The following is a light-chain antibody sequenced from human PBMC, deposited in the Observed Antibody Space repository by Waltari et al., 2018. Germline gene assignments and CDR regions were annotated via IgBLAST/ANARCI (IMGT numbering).Light chain of an antibody. CDR2: DVS. V-gene: IGKV3-20*01. CDR1: QSIGRS. Sequence: EIVLTQSPGTLSSSPGERATLSCRASQSIGRSLVWYQQKPGQAPRLLIYDVSRRATGIPDRFSGSGYGTDFSLTISRLEPEDFAVYYCQKYERLPATFGQGTTVEIK. CDR3: QKYERLPAT. J-gene: IGKJ1*01.